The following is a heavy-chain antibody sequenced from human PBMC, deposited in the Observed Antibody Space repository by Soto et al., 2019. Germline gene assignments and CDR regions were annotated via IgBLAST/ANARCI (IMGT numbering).Heavy chain of an antibody. V-gene: IGHV1-8*01. J-gene: IGHJ4*02. CDR2: MQPSSGRT. D-gene: IGHD1-26*01. CDR1: GGTFTSLD. Sequence: SLKVSCHASGGTFTSLDVNWVRQTTGQGLEWMGWMQPSSGRTGYAQKFQGRVTMTRDTSINTAYMELSSLTSDDTAFYYCARGVTAGVDYWGQGTLVTVSS. CDR3: ARGVTAGVDY.